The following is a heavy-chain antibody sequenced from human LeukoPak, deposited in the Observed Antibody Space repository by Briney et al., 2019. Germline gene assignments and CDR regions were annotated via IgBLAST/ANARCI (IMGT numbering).Heavy chain of an antibody. CDR3: ARGGYSHGYILFNY. CDR1: GGTFSSSSYY. Sequence: PSETLSLTCTVSGGTFSSSSYYWGWIRQPPGKGLEWIGSIYYSGSTYYNPSLKSRVTMSVDTSKNQFSLKLSSVTAADTAMYYCARGGYSHGYILFNYWGQGTLAIVSS. D-gene: IGHD5-18*01. J-gene: IGHJ4*02. V-gene: IGHV4-39*07. CDR2: IYYSGST.